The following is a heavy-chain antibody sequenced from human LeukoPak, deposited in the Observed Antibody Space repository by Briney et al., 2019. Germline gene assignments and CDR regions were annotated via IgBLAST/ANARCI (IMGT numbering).Heavy chain of an antibody. D-gene: IGHD1-26*01. Sequence: RTSETLSLTCTVSGGSISSYYWSWTRQPAGKGLEWIGRIYTSGSTNYNPSLKSRVTMSVDTSKNQFSLKLSSVTTADTAMYYCARGRPYSASYYDSDYWGQGTLVTVSS. CDR3: ARGRPYSASYYDSDY. CDR1: GGSISSYY. V-gene: IGHV4-4*07. CDR2: IYTSGST. J-gene: IGHJ4*02.